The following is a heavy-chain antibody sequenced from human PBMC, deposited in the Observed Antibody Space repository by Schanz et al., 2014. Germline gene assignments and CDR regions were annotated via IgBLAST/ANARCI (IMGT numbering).Heavy chain of an antibody. CDR2: IGNGGVTI. CDR3: AKGSRSGSKVMDV. J-gene: IGHJ6*03. D-gene: IGHD3-10*01. V-gene: IGHV3-48*03. Sequence: EVQLLESGGGLVQPGGSLRLSCAASGFTFRGYAMSWVRQAPGRGLEWVSYIGNGGVTIYYADSVKGRFTISRDSAKNSLYLQMNSLRPEDTALYYCAKGSRSGSKVMDVWGKGTTVTVSS. CDR1: GFTFRGYA.